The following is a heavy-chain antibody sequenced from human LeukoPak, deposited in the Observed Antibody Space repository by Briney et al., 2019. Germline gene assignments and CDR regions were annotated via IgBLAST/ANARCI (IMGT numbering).Heavy chain of an antibody. D-gene: IGHD6-19*01. J-gene: IGHJ5*02. CDR3: ARDPVAGPLGSWFDP. Sequence: ASVKVSCKASGYTFTSYGISWVGQAPGQGLEWMGWISAYNGNTNYAQKLQGRVTMTTDTSTSTAYMELRSLRSDDTAVYYCARDPVAGPLGSWFDPWGQGTLVTVSS. CDR1: GYTFTSYG. V-gene: IGHV1-18*04. CDR2: ISAYNGNT.